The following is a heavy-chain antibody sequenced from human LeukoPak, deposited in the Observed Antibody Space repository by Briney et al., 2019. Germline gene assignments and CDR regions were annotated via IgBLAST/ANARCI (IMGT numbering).Heavy chain of an antibody. CDR3: ARHVSFDWLLRDRGDHYFDY. J-gene: IGHJ4*02. V-gene: IGHV4-59*08. CDR2: IYYSGST. D-gene: IGHD3-9*01. CDR1: GGSISSYY. Sequence: PSETLSLTCTVSGGSISSYYWSWIRQPPGKGLEWIGYIYYSGSTNYNPSLKSRVTISVDTSKNQFSLKLSSVTAADTAVYYCARHVSFDWLLRDRGDHYFDYWGQGTLVTVSS.